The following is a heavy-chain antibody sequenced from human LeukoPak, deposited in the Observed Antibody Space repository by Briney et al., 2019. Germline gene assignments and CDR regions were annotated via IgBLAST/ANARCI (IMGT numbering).Heavy chain of an antibody. Sequence: GRSLRLSCAAPGFTFSSYAMHWVRQAPGKGLEWVAVISYDGSNKYYADSVKGRFTISGDNSKNTLYLQMNSLRAEDTAVYYCAREGVVVTASFDYWGQGTLVTVSS. CDR3: AREGVVVTASFDY. J-gene: IGHJ4*02. V-gene: IGHV3-30-3*01. CDR1: GFTFSSYA. CDR2: ISYDGSNK. D-gene: IGHD2-21*02.